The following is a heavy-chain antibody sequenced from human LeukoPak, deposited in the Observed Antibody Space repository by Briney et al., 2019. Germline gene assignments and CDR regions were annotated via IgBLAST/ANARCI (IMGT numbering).Heavy chain of an antibody. J-gene: IGHJ6*04. V-gene: IGHV3-48*03. CDR3: AELGITMIGDV. CDR2: ISSSGSTI. CDR1: GSTFSSYE. Sequence: GGSLRLSCAASGSTFSSYEMNWVRQAPGKGLEWVSYISSSGSTIYYADSVKGRFTISRDNAKNSLYLQMNSLRAEDTAVYYCAELGITMIGDVWGKGTTVTISS. D-gene: IGHD3-10*02.